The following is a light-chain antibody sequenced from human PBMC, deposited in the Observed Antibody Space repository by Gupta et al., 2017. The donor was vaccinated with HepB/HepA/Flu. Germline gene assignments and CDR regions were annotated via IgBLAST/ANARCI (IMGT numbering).Light chain of an antibody. CDR2: REGSRSY. J-gene: IGLJ2*01. Sequence: QPVLTQSSSASASLRSSLKLTCTLSSGHSNNIIAWHQQQPGQAPRFLMTREGSRSYNKRRGFSVPFSGSTSAAASYLTLSDVESEYYSHSSYEICDSLVFGGGTKLTVL. CDR1: SGHSNNI. V-gene: IGLV4-60*03. CDR3: EICDSLV.